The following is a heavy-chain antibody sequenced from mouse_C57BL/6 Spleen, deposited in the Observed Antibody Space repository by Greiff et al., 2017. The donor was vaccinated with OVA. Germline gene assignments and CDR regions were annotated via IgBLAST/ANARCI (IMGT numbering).Heavy chain of an antibody. CDR2: IYPGDGDT. J-gene: IGHJ3*01. CDR1: GYAFSSSW. CDR3: ARGGGFAY. Sequence: LQESGPELVKPGASVKISCKASGYAFSSSWMNWVKQRPGKGLEWIGRIYPGDGDTNYNGKFKGKATLTADKSSSTAYMQLSSLTSEDSAVYFCARGGGFAYWGQGTLVTVSA. V-gene: IGHV1-82*01.